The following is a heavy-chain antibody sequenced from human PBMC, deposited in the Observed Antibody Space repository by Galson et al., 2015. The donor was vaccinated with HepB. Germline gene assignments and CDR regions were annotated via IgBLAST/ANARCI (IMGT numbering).Heavy chain of an antibody. Sequence: LTCAVSGDSISNDRWWSWVRQPPGEGLEWIGEAYHSGGTNYRPSLKSRVTISVDKSKNQFSLKSTSVTAADTAVYYCARAKEGRGYFDYWGQGTLVTVSS. CDR2: AYHSGGT. CDR3: ARAKEGRGYFDY. J-gene: IGHJ4*02. V-gene: IGHV4-4*02. D-gene: IGHD3-10*01. CDR1: GDSISNDRW.